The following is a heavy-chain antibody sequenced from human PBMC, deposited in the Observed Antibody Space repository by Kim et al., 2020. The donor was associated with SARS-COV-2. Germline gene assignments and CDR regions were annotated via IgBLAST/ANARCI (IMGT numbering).Heavy chain of an antibody. D-gene: IGHD1-26*01. J-gene: IGHJ4*02. CDR1: GFTFSTYN. CDR3: ARVDDSGSYYVRY. V-gene: IGHV3-48*02. CDR2: ISISSNPI. Sequence: GGSLRLSCAASGFTFSTYNMNWVRQAPGKGLEWVSYISISSNPIYYADSVKGRFTISRDNAKSSLYLQMNSQRDEDTAVYYCARVDDSGSYYVRYWGQGTLVAVSS.